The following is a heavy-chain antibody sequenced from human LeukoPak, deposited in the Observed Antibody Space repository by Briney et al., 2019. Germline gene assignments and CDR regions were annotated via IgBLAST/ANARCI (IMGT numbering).Heavy chain of an antibody. CDR3: ARDYDDIAVVPAAHFWAPGQVLFDP. CDR1: GFSFSSYW. D-gene: IGHD2-2*01. Sequence: GGSLRLSCEASGFSFSSYWMIWVRQAPGKGREWVGNIQQEGRGKEYVDAVKGRFTISRENAKNSLYLQMNSLRAEDTAVYYCARDYDDIAVVPAAHFWAPGQVLFDPWGQGTLVTVSS. J-gene: IGHJ5*02. CDR2: IQQEGRGK. V-gene: IGHV3-7*01.